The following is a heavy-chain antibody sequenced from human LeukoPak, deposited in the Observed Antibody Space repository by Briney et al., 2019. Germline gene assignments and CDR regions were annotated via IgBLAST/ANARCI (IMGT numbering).Heavy chain of an antibody. CDR3: AKDRIAVADFDY. V-gene: IGHV3-23*01. CDR2: TSGSGGST. J-gene: IGHJ4*02. D-gene: IGHD6-19*01. Sequence: TGGSLRLSCAASGFTFSSYAMSWVRQAPGKGLEWLSATSGSGGSTYYADSVKGRFTISRDNSQNTLYLQMNSLRAEDTAVYYCAKDRIAVADFDYWGQGTLVTVSS. CDR1: GFTFSSYA.